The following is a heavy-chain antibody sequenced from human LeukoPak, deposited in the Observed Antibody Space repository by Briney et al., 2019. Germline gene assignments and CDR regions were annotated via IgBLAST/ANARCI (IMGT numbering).Heavy chain of an antibody. CDR2: INPNSGGT. D-gene: IGHD3-22*01. V-gene: IGHV1-2*02. J-gene: IGHJ1*01. Sequence: ASVKVSCKASGYTFTGYYMHRVRQAPGQGLEWMGWINPNSGGTNSAQKFQGRVTMTRDTSIITAYMELSRLRSDDTAVYFCARGSYDSSDYEYFQHWGQGTLATVSS. CDR1: GYTFTGYY. CDR3: ARGSYDSSDYEYFQH.